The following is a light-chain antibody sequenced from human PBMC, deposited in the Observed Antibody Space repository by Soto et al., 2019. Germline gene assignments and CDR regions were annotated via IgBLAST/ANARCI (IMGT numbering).Light chain of an antibody. CDR3: QQYNNYPWT. Sequence: DIPMTQSPSTLSASVGDRVTITCRASQSISNWLAWYQQKPGKAPKLLIYTASSLESGVPSRFSGSGSGTEFTLTISSLQPDDFATYYCQQYNNYPWTFGQGTKVQIK. CDR2: TAS. V-gene: IGKV1-5*03. CDR1: QSISNW. J-gene: IGKJ1*01.